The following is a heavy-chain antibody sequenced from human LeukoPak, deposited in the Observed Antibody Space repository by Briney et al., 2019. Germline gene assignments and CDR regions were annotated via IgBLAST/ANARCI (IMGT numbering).Heavy chain of an antibody. D-gene: IGHD1-1*01. J-gene: IGHJ4*02. Sequence: PGGSLRLSCAASGFTFTTYAMSWVRQAPGKGLEWVSAISASGGSTYYYTDSVKGRFTISRDSSRNTVYLQMNSLRAEDTAVYYCARGVGTAAKYYFDYWGQGTLLTVSS. CDR1: GFTFTTYA. V-gene: IGHV3-23*01. CDR2: ISASGGST. CDR3: ARGVGTAAKYYFDY.